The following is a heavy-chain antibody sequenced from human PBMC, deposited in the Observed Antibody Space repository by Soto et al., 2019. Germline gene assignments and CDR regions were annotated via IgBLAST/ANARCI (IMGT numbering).Heavy chain of an antibody. CDR3: ARSYYGSGSYYKCFDP. J-gene: IGHJ5*02. CDR1: GGSISSYY. CDR2: IYYSGST. V-gene: IGHV4-59*01. D-gene: IGHD3-10*01. Sequence: SETLSLTCTVSGGSISSYYWSWIRQPPGKGLEWIGYIYYSGSTNYNPSLKSRVTISVDTSKNQFSLKLSSVTAADTAVYYCARSYYGSGSYYKCFDPWGQGTLVTVSS.